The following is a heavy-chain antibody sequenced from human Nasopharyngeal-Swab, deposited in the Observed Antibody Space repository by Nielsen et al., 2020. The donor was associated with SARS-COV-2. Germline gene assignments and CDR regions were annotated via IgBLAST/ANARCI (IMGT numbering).Heavy chain of an antibody. CDR2: TSTSGSYI. J-gene: IGHJ5*02. D-gene: IGHD2-15*01. CDR3: ARGAARAYNWFDP. V-gene: IGHV3-21*04. CDR1: GFIFSSYS. Sequence: GESLKIFCAASGFIFSSYSMNWVRQAPGKGLEWVSSTSTSGSYIYYADSVKGRFTISRDNAKNSLYLQMNSLRAEDTAVYYCARGAARAYNWFDPWGQGTLVTVSS.